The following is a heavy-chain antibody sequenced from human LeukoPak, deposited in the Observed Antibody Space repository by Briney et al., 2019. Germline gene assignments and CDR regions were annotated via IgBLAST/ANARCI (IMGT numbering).Heavy chain of an antibody. CDR1: GFTFSNAW. CDR3: TTVGTVVVTATVDY. CDR2: IKSKTDGETT. J-gene: IGHJ4*02. Sequence: KAGGSLRLSCAASGFTFSNAWMSWVRQAPGKGLEWVGRIKSKTDGETTDYAAPVKGRFTISRDDSKNTLYLQMNSLKTEDTAVYYCTTVGTVVVTATVDYWGQGTLVTVSS. V-gene: IGHV3-15*01. D-gene: IGHD2-21*02.